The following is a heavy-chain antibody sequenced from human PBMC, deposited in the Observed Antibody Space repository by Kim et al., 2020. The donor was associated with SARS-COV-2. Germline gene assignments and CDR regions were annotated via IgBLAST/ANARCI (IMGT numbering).Heavy chain of an antibody. D-gene: IGHD2-21*02. CDR3: ARGANPATAPN. J-gene: IGHJ4*02. CDR1: GFTFTSFW. Sequence: GGSLRLSCAASGFTFTSFWMHWVRQAPGEGLVWVARVNGDGSNTNYADSVKGRFTISRDNAKNTLYLQMNSLRVDDTAVYYCARGANPATAPNWGQGTLVTVSS. CDR2: VNGDGSNT. V-gene: IGHV3-74*01.